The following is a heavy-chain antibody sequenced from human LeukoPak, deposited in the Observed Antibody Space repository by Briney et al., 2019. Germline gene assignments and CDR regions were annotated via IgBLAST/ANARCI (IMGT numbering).Heavy chain of an antibody. V-gene: IGHV4-61*01. D-gene: IGHD3-3*01. CDR2: IYYSGST. CDR1: GGSVSVGSYY. Sequence: SETLSLTCAVSGGSVSVGSYYWCWIRQPPGKGLEWIGYIYYSGSTNFNPSLKSRVTISVDTSKNQFSLNLSSVTAADTAVYYCARTPITIFANWFDPWGQGTLVTVSS. J-gene: IGHJ5*02. CDR3: ARTPITIFANWFDP.